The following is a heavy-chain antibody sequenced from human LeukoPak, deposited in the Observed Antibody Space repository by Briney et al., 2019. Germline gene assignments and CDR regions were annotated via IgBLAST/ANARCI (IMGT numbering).Heavy chain of an antibody. CDR2: IGTAGDT. J-gene: IGHJ6*02. V-gene: IGHV3-13*01. Sequence: GGSLRLSCAASGFTFSSYDMHWVRQATGKGLEWVSAIGTAGDTYYPGSVKGRFTISRENAKNSLYLQMNSLRAEDTAVYYCAKGHRVGAIASGMDVWGQGTTVTVSS. D-gene: IGHD1-26*01. CDR1: GFTFSSYD. CDR3: AKGHRVGAIASGMDV.